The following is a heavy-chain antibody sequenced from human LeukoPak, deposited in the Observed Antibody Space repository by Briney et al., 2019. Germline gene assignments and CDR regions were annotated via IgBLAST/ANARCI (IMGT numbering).Heavy chain of an antibody. D-gene: IGHD1-1*01. Sequence: ASVKVSCKASGYSFTGYYVHWVRQAPGQGLEWMGWINPNSGGTNYAQKFQGRVTMTRDTSISTGYLEVRRLKSDDTAVYFCARNISWKMGAATTDYHYYGMHLWGQGTTVTVSS. CDR2: INPNSGGT. CDR3: ARNISWKMGAATTDYHYYGMHL. J-gene: IGHJ6*02. V-gene: IGHV1-2*02. CDR1: GYSFTGYY.